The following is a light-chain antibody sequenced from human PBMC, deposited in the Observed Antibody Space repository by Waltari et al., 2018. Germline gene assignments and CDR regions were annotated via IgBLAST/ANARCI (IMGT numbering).Light chain of an antibody. CDR1: QTINKY. CDR2: SIP. CDR3: QQSDTLPLT. Sequence: IQMTQSPSPLSASVGDRVTITFRASQTINKYVNWYQQRPGRAPKLLFSSIPSIQSGVPSRFSASGSGTEFTLTISSLQPEDFAAYYCQQSDTLPLTFGGGTKVEIK. J-gene: IGKJ4*01. V-gene: IGKV1-39*01.